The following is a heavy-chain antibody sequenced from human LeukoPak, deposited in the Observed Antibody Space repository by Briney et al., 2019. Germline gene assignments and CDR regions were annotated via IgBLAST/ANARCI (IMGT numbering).Heavy chain of an antibody. CDR1: GGSISSYY. Sequence: SETLSLTCTVSGGSISSYYWSWIRQPPGKGLEWIGYIYYSGSTNYNPSLKSRVTISVDTSKNQFSLKLSSVTAADTAVYYCARDTLGHYYDSSGPIDYWGQGTLVTVSP. CDR2: IYYSGST. J-gene: IGHJ4*02. V-gene: IGHV4-59*12. D-gene: IGHD3-22*01. CDR3: ARDTLGHYYDSSGPIDY.